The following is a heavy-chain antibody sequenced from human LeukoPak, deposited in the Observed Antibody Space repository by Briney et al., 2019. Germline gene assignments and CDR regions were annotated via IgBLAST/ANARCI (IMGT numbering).Heavy chain of an antibody. D-gene: IGHD2-15*01. CDR3: ASSVGGYNWFDP. V-gene: IGHV3-23*01. CDR1: AFTFSSYG. J-gene: IGHJ5*02. CDR2: ISGDGRDI. Sequence: GGSLRLSCAASAFTFSSYGMSWVRQAPGKGLEWVSAISGDGRDIFYADAVKGRFTISRDNAKNTLYLQMSSLRAEDTAVYYCASSVGGYNWFDPWGQGTLVTVSS.